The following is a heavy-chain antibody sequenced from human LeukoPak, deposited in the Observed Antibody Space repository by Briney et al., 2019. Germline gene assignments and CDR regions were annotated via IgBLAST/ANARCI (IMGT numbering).Heavy chain of an antibody. CDR3: ARGPVDSSSFWFDP. Sequence: SETLSLTCTVSGGSINNYYWSWVRQPPGKGLEWIGYIYYSGSTNYNPSLKSRVTISVDTSKNQFSLKLSSVTAADTAVYYCARGPVDSSSFWFDPWGQGTLVTVSS. CDR2: IYYSGST. J-gene: IGHJ5*02. D-gene: IGHD6-13*01. CDR1: GGSINNYY. V-gene: IGHV4-59*01.